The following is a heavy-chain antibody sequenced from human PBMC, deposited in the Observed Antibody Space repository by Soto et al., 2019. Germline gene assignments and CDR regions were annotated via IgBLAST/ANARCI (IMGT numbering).Heavy chain of an antibody. CDR3: VKAYGYCSGGSCYNPYHY. CDR1: GFTFSSYA. V-gene: IGHV3-64D*08. CDR2: ISSNGGST. Sequence: GGSLRLSCSASGFTFSSYAMHWVRQAPGKGLEYVSAISSNGGSTYYADSVKGRFTISRDNSKNTVYLQMSSLRAEDTAVYYCVKAYGYCSGGSCYNPYHYWGQGTLVTVSS. D-gene: IGHD2-15*01. J-gene: IGHJ4*02.